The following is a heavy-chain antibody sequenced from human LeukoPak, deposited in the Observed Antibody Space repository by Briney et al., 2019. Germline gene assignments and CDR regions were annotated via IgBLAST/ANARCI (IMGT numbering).Heavy chain of an antibody. CDR1: GYTFTSYG. D-gene: IGHD2-2*01. Sequence: ASVKVSCKASGYTFTSYGISWVRQAPGQGLEWMGWISAYNGNTNYAQKLQGRVTMTTDTSTSTAYMELRSLRSDDTAVYYCARDTDGRKGTAAIVHWGQGTLVTVSS. CDR2: ISAYNGNT. V-gene: IGHV1-18*01. J-gene: IGHJ1*01. CDR3: ARDTDGRKGTAAIVH.